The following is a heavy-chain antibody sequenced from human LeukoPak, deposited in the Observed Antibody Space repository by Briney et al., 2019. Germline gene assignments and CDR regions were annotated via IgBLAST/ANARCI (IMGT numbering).Heavy chain of an antibody. CDR2: VDPEGGEA. D-gene: IGHD3-10*02. Sequence: ASVKVSCKASGYTFTDHYIHWVQQAPGKGREGVGRVDPEGGEAISAQKFQGRVPISADTSTDTAYLELTSLRSDDTAVYYCATEVNVAYYNVPGNDYRGIDPWGRGTLVPVSS. J-gene: IGHJ5*02. CDR1: GYTFTDHY. V-gene: IGHV1-69-2*01. CDR3: ATEVNVAYYNVPGNDYRGIDP.